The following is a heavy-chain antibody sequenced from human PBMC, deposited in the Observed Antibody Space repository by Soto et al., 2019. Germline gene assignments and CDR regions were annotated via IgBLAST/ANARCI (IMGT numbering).Heavy chain of an antibody. CDR2: ISSSSSTI. V-gene: IGHV3-48*02. CDR1: GFTLRRYS. CDR3: AREAPSWIQLLVYHYGMDV. J-gene: IGHJ6*01. D-gene: IGHD5-18*01. Sequence: LRLSGAGSGFTLRRYSMNWFRRAPGKGLEWFSYISSSSSTIYYADSVKGRFTISRDNAKNSLYLQMNSLRDEDTAVYYCAREAPSWIQLLVYHYGMDVWGQGTTVTVSS.